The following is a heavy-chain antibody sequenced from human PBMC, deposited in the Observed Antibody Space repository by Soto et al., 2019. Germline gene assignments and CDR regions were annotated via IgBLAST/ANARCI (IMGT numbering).Heavy chain of an antibody. D-gene: IGHD4-17*01. V-gene: IGHV1-69*13. CDR2: IIPIFGTA. CDR1: GGTFSSYA. Sequence: SVKVSFKASGGTFSSYAISWVRQAPGQGLEWMGGIIPIFGTANYAQKFQGRVTITADESTSTAYMELSSLRSEDTAVYYCARLATVTTAGMGYYYYYGMDVWGQGTTVTVSS. J-gene: IGHJ6*02. CDR3: ARLATVTTAGMGYYYYYGMDV.